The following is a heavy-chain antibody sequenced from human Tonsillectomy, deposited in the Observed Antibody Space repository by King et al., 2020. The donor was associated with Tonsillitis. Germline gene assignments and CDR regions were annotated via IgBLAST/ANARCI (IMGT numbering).Heavy chain of an antibody. J-gene: IGHJ6*02. CDR3: TRGEVRGFDPDDYYYGMDV. CDR1: GFTFGDYA. D-gene: IGHD5-12*01. Sequence: VQLVESGGGLVQPGRSLRLSCPASGFTFGDYAMSWFRQAPGKGLEWVGFIRSKAYDGTTEYAASVKGRFTISRDDSRSIAYLQMNSLKTEDTAVYYCTRGEVRGFDPDDYYYGMDVWGQGTTVTVSS. V-gene: IGHV3-49*03. CDR2: IRSKAYDGTT.